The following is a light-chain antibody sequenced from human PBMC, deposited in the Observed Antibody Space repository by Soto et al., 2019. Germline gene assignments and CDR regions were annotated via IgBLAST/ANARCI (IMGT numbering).Light chain of an antibody. J-gene: IGKJ4*01. Sequence: EILMTQSPDTLSVSPGERATLSCRASQSADSNLAWYQQKPGQAPRLVIYRVSTRATGIPARFSGSGSGTEFTLTISSLQSEDAAVYYCQQHNNWPLTFGGGTKVDIK. CDR2: RVS. V-gene: IGKV3D-15*01. CDR3: QQHNNWPLT. CDR1: QSADSN.